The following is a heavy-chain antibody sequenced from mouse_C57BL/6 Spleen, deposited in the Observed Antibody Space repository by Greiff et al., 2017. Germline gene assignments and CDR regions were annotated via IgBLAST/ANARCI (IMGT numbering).Heavy chain of an antibody. V-gene: IGHV1-58*01. Sequence: EVKLQESGAELVRPGSSVKMSCKTSGYTFTSYGINWVKQRPGQGLEWIGYIYIGNGYTEYNEKFKGKATLTSDTSSSTAYMQLSSLTSEDSAIYFCARFDYYGSSYDWYFDVWGTGTTVTVSS. CDR3: ARFDYYGSSYDWYFDV. CDR1: GYTFTSYG. D-gene: IGHD1-1*01. J-gene: IGHJ1*03. CDR2: IYIGNGYT.